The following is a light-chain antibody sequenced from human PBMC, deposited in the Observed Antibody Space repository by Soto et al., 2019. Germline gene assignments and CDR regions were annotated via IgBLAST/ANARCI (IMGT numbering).Light chain of an antibody. CDR3: QQYDSYPLT. J-gene: IGKJ4*01. CDR1: QGIRNY. V-gene: IGKV1-16*02. CDR2: AAS. Sequence: DIQMTQSPSSLSASVGDRVTITCRASQGIRNYLAWFQQIPGKAPESLIYAASTLQSGVPSKFSGSGSGTDFTLTISSLQPEDFATYYCQQYDSYPLTFGGGTKVEIK.